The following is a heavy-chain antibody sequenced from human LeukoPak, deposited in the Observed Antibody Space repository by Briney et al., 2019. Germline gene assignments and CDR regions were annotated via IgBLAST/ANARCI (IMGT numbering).Heavy chain of an antibody. V-gene: IGHV3-21*01. CDR2: ISSSSSYI. CDR3: AGRGYCSSTSCPSDY. J-gene: IGHJ4*02. CDR1: GFTFSSYS. D-gene: IGHD2-2*01. Sequence: PGGSLRLSCAASGFTFSSYSMNWVRQAPGKGLEWVSSISSSSSYIYYADSVKGRFTISRDNAKNSLYLQMNSLRAEDTAVNYCAGRGYCSSTSCPSDYWGQGTLVTVSS.